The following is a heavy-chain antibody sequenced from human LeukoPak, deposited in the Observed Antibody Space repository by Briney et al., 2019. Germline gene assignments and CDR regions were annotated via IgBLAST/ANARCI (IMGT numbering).Heavy chain of an antibody. CDR1: GFSFSDYN. V-gene: IGHV3-48*01. Sequence: GGSLRLSCAASGFSFSDYNMNWVRQAPGKGLEWVSYISSSSSTIYYADSVKGRFTISRDNAKNSLYLQMNSLTAEDTAVYYCAKVATYHYFYMDVWGTGTTVTVSS. CDR2: ISSSSSTI. J-gene: IGHJ6*03. CDR3: AKVATYHYFYMDV.